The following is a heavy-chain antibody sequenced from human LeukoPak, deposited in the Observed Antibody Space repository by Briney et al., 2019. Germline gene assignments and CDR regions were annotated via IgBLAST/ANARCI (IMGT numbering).Heavy chain of an antibody. CDR1: GLTVSSNY. D-gene: IGHD1-26*01. CDR3: ARSWELLVFDP. CDR2: IYSGGST. Sequence: GGSLRLSCAASGLTVSSNYMSWVRQAPGKGLEWVSVIYSGGSTYYADSVKGRFTISRDNSKNTLYLQMNSLRAEDTAVYYCARSWELLVFDPWGQGTLVTVSS. V-gene: IGHV3-53*01. J-gene: IGHJ5*02.